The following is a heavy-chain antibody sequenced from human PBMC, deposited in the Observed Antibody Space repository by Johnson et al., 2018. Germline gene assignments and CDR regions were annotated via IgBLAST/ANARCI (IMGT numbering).Heavy chain of an antibody. CDR2: IHPPDSDT. CDR1: GYSFTNYW. D-gene: IGHD3-22*01. J-gene: IGHJ3*01. V-gene: IGHV5-51*01. Sequence: VQLVQSGAEVIQPGESLKISCKGSGYSFTNYWIGWVRQMPGKGLEWMGIIHPPDSDTRYRPSFQGQVTMPVDKSITTAYLQWSSLKASDTAIYYCARLDDDYYDSGRPWNAFDLWGQGTMVTVSS. CDR3: ARLDDDYYDSGRPWNAFDL.